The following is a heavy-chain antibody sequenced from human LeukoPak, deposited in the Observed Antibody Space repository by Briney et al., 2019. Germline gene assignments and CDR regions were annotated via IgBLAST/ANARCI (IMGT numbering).Heavy chain of an antibody. V-gene: IGHV4-34*01. CDR3: ARSRLHPIIFDY. CDR2: INHSGST. J-gene: IGHJ4*02. Sequence: SETLSLTCVVYGGSFSGYYWSWIRQPPGKGLEWIGEINHSGSTNYNPSLKSRVIISVDTSKNQFSLKLTSVTAADTAVYYCARSRLHPIIFDYWGQGTLVTVSS. CDR1: GGSFSGYY. D-gene: IGHD5-24*01.